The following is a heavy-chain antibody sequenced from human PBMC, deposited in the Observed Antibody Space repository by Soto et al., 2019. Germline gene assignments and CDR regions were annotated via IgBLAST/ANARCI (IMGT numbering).Heavy chain of an antibody. V-gene: IGHV3-11*05. CDR3: ARDGRFGELAPVDY. Sequence: QVQLVESGGGLVKPGGSLRLSCAASGFAFSDYYMTWIRQAPGKGLEWVSYISSSSSYTNYADSVKGRFTISRDNAKNSLYLQMNSLRAEDTAVYYCARDGRFGELAPVDYWGQGTLVTVSS. CDR1: GFAFSDYY. J-gene: IGHJ4*02. D-gene: IGHD3-10*01. CDR2: ISSSSSYT.